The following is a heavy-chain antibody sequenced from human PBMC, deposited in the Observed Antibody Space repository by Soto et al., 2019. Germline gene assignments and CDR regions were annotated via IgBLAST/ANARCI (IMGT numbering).Heavy chain of an antibody. Sequence: QVQLVQSGAEVKKPGASVKVSCKASGYTFPSYGXXXXXXXXXXXXXWIGWVSAYNGNTNYAKNFQDRLTMTTDTXXXXXYXXXXXXXXXXXXXXXXXXDDCVXXTCYVSYWGQGTLVTVSS. CDR3: XXDDCVXXTCYVSY. V-gene: IGHV1-18*01. CDR1: GYTFPSYG. J-gene: IGHJ4*02. CDR2: VSAYNGNT. D-gene: IGHD2-2*01.